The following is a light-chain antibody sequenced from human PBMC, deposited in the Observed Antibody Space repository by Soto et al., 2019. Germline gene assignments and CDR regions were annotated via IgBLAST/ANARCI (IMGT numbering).Light chain of an antibody. CDR1: SDIGNYNL. V-gene: IGLV2-23*02. CDR2: EVT. CDR3: ASYAGSRTYV. Sequence: QSVVTQPASASGSPGQSVTISCSGSDIGNYNLVSWYQHLPGRAPKLLIFEVTMRPSGISDRCSGSKSASTASLTISGLQAEDEGDYYCASYAGSRTYVFGSGTKLTVL. J-gene: IGLJ1*01.